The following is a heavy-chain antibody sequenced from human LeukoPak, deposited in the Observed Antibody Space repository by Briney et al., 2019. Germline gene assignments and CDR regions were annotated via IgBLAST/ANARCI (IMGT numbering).Heavy chain of an antibody. CDR2: ISSSSSYI. Sequence: GSLRLSCAASGFTFSSYSMNWVRQAPGKGLEWVSSISSSSSYIYYADSVKGRFTISRDNAKNSLYLQMNSLRAEDTAVYYCARDGGMGSGNYGASGWGQGTLVTVSS. CDR1: GFTFSSYS. V-gene: IGHV3-21*01. CDR3: ARDGGMGSGNYGASG. D-gene: IGHD1-26*01. J-gene: IGHJ4*02.